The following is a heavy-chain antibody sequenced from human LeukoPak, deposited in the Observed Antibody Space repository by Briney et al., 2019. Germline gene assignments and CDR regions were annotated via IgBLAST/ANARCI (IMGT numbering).Heavy chain of an antibody. J-gene: IGHJ4*02. D-gene: IGHD3-22*01. CDR1: GYTFTSYG. Sequence: ASVKVSCKASGYTFTSYGISWVRQAPGQGLEWMGWISAYNGNTNYAQKLQGRVTMTTDTSTSTAYMELSRLRSDDTAMYYCARMNFDNSAYYYGALLWGQGTLVTVSS. V-gene: IGHV1-18*01. CDR3: ARMNFDNSAYYYGALL. CDR2: ISAYNGNT.